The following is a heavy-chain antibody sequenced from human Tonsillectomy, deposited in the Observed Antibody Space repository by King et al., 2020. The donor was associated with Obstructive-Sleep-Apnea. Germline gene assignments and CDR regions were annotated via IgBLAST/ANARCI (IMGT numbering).Heavy chain of an antibody. Sequence: VQLVESGGGLVQPGGSLRLSCAASGFTFSSYVMSWVRQAPGKGLEWVSAISGSGGSTYYADSVKGRFTISRDNSKNTLYLQMNSLRAEDTAVYYCAKGPFCSSSSCYSSTDAFDIGGQGTMVTVSS. CDR1: GFTFSSYV. J-gene: IGHJ3*02. D-gene: IGHD2-2*01. CDR3: AKGPFCSSSSCYSSTDAFDI. CDR2: ISGSGGST. V-gene: IGHV3-23*04.